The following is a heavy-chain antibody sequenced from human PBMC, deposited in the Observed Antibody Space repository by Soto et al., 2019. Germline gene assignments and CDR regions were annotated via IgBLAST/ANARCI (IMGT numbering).Heavy chain of an antibody. D-gene: IGHD1-1*01. CDR3: AIYPERPEYYFDY. V-gene: IGHV3-23*01. CDR1: GFTFSSYA. CDR2: ISGSGGST. Sequence: GGSLRLSCAASGFTFSSYAMSWVRQAPGKGLEWVSAISGSGGSTYYADSVKGRFTISRDNSKNTLYLQMNSLRAEDTAVYYCAIYPERPEYYFDYWGQGTLVTVSS. J-gene: IGHJ4*02.